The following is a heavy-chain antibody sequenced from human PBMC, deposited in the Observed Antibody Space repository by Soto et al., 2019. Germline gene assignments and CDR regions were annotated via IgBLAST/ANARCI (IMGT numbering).Heavy chain of an antibody. V-gene: IGHV1-8*01. D-gene: IGHD3-3*01. CDR1: GYTFTSYD. CDR3: AKEWFLEPYYSSGYFDY. CDR2: MNPNSGNT. Sequence: GASVKVSCKASGYTFTSYDINWVRQATGQGLEWMGWMNPNSGNTGFAQKFQGRVTISRDNAKNSLYLQMNSLRAEDTALYYCAKEWFLEPYYSSGYFDYWGQGTLVTVSS. J-gene: IGHJ4*02.